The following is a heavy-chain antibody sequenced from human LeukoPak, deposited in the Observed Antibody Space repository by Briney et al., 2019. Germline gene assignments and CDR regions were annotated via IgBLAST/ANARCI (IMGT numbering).Heavy chain of an antibody. J-gene: IGHJ4*02. CDR2: INNIPTDT. V-gene: IGHV3-21*04. D-gene: IGHD6-19*01. Sequence: GGSLRLSCAASGFTFSSYSMNWVRQAPGKGLEWVSTINNIPTDTYYTDSVKGRFTVSRDNSKNTLHLQMNTLRAEGTAIYYCARGDSGWYPIDYWGQGTLVIVSS. CDR1: GFTFSSYS. CDR3: ARGDSGWYPIDY.